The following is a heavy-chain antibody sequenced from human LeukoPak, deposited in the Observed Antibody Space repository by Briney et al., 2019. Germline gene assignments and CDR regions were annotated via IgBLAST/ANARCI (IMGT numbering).Heavy chain of an antibody. CDR3: ARRGQYSGYDLDAFDI. J-gene: IGHJ3*02. D-gene: IGHD5-12*01. CDR2: IYHSGST. CDR1: GDSMNSYF. V-gene: IGHV4-59*12. Sequence: SETLSLTCSVSGDSMNSYFWSWIRQTPGKGLEWIGYIYHSGSTTYNPSLESRVTISVDTSKNQCSLKLSSVTAADTAVYYCARRGQYSGYDLDAFDIWGQGTMVTVSS.